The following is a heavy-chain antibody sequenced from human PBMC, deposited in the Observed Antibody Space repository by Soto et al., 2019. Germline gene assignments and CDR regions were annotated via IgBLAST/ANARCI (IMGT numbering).Heavy chain of an antibody. Sequence: QVQLQESGPGLVKPSETLSLTCTVSGGSISSYYWSWIRQPPGKGLEWIGYIYYSGSTNYNPSLKRRVTIAVDTSKKQFSLKMRAVTAADTAVYYCARAVGYCISTSCDSWFDPWGQGTLVTVSS. CDR2: IYYSGST. CDR1: GGSISSYY. CDR3: ARAVGYCISTSCDSWFDP. D-gene: IGHD2-2*02. V-gene: IGHV4-59*01. J-gene: IGHJ5*02.